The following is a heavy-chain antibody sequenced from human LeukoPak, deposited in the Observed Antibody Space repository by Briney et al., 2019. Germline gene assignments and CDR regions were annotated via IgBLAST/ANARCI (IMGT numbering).Heavy chain of an antibody. V-gene: IGHV4-38-2*01. CDR1: GRSISSGYY. D-gene: IGHD2-2*01. CDR2: IYHSGST. Sequence: SETLSLTCAVSGRSISSGYYWGWIRQPPGKGVEWIGRIYHSGSTYYKPSLKSGLTISVNTSKHQFSLTLSSVTAEDTAVYYCARHAPMGYCSSTSCWGFDYWGQGTLVTVSS. CDR3: ARHAPMGYCSSTSCWGFDY. J-gene: IGHJ4*02.